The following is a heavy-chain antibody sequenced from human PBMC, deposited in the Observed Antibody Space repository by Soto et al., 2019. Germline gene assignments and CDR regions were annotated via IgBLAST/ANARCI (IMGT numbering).Heavy chain of an antibody. Sequence: QLQLVQSGTEVKEPGSSVKVSCKASGGTFSTSSFVWVRQGPGQGLEWMGGIIPIFTRTNFAQKFQGRVTCSADESTRTTDRELRSLTSEDTAIYYCARDVVRSTAGDSWGQGTLVTVSS. V-gene: IGHV1-69*01. CDR1: GGTFSTSS. CDR2: IIPIFTRT. J-gene: IGHJ4*02. D-gene: IGHD2-15*01. CDR3: ARDVVRSTAGDS.